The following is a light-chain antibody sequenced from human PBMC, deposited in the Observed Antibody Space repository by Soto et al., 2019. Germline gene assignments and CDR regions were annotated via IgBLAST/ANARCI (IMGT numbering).Light chain of an antibody. V-gene: IGKV3-15*01. Sequence: EIVMTQSPTTLSVSPGERATLSCRASQSISSSLAWYRQKPGQAPRLLIYGASTRATGIPARFSGSWSGTEFTLTICSLQPEDCAVYYCQRYNNGPTYTFGQGTKMEIK. CDR2: GAS. CDR3: QRYNNGPTYT. CDR1: QSISSS. J-gene: IGKJ2*01.